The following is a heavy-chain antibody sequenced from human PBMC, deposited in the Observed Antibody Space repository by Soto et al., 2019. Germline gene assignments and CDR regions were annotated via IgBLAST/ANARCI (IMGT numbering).Heavy chain of an antibody. D-gene: IGHD3-3*01. CDR2: ISNDGSNY. J-gene: IGHJ6*02. CDR1: RFTFTSYA. Sequence: GGSLILSCATDRFTFTSYAMHWVLQAPSKGLERVAVISNDGSNYYYADSVRGRFTISRDNTKNTLFLQMSSLRVEDSGVYYCARGTTLAIFDYGMDVWGQGT. V-gene: IGHV3-30-3*01. CDR3: ARGTTLAIFDYGMDV.